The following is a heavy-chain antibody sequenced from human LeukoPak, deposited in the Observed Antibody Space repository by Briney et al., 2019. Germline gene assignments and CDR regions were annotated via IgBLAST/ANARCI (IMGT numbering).Heavy chain of an antibody. Sequence: SETLSLTCAVYGGSFSGYYWSWIRQPPGKGLEWIGEINHSGSTYYNPSLKSRVTISVDMSKNQFSLKLSSVTAADTAVYYCARRNSVKTMIVTPTRGMVAYYMDVWGKGTTVTVSS. CDR1: GGSFSGYY. D-gene: IGHD3-22*01. CDR2: INHSGST. V-gene: IGHV4-34*01. J-gene: IGHJ6*03. CDR3: ARRNSVKTMIVTPTRGMVAYYMDV.